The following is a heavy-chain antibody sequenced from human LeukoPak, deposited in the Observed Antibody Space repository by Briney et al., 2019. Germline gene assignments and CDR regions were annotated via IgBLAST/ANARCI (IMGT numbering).Heavy chain of an antibody. Sequence: GGSLRLSCAASGFTFSSYAMNWVRQAPGKGLEWVSVMSISGGRTYYADSVKGRFTISRDSSKNTLYLQMNSLRAEDTAVYYCSCLDAFDIWGQGTMVTVSS. CDR2: MSISGGRT. V-gene: IGHV3-23*01. CDR1: GFTFSSYA. CDR3: SCLDAFDI. D-gene: IGHD2-2*01. J-gene: IGHJ3*02.